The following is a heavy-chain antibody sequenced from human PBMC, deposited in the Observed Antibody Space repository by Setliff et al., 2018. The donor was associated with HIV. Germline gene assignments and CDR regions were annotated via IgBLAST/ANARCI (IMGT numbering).Heavy chain of an antibody. V-gene: IGHV1-2*06. CDR2: INPNTGGT. Sequence: ASVKVSRQASGYTFSDYCIHWVRQAPGQGFEWMGRINPNTGGTKFAQKFQGSVTMTRDTSISTAYMELRRLRSDDTAVYYCASQFGAYDSSGYEHDAFNIWGQGTMVTVSS. J-gene: IGHJ3*02. CDR3: ASQFGAYDSSGYEHDAFNI. D-gene: IGHD3-22*01. CDR1: GYTFSDYC.